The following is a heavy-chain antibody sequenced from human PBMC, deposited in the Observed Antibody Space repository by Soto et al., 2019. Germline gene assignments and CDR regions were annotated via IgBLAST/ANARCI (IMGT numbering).Heavy chain of an antibody. J-gene: IGHJ5*02. CDR3: ARGVYLRLVRTGWFDP. Sequence: SEMLSLTCAPSGTYPSGHFWSWLRQPPGKGLEWTGYGYYSGSTRYNPSLKSRVTISLDTSKNHVSLRLNSVTSADTAVYYCARGVYLRLVRTGWFDPWGQGTRVTVSS. CDR1: GTYPSGHF. D-gene: IGHD3-10*01. V-gene: IGHV4-59*11. CDR2: GYYSGST.